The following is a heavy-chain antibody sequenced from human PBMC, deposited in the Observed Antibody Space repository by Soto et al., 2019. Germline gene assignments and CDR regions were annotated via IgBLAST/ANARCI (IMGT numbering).Heavy chain of an antibody. CDR2: IIPMFGIA. D-gene: IGHD4-17*01. CDR1: GGTFSSYT. V-gene: IGHV1-69*02. Sequence: QVQLVQSGAEVKKTGSSVKVSCKASGGTFSSYTISWVRQAPGQGLEWMGRIIPMFGIANYAQKFQGRVTITADKSTSTAYMELCSLRSEDTAVYYCARGYGDSHDYWGQGTLVTVSS. J-gene: IGHJ4*02. CDR3: ARGYGDSHDY.